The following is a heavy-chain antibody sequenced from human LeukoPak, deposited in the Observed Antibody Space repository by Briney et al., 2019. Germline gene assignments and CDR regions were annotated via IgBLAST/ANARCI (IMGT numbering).Heavy chain of an antibody. CDR3: ARAGEFDY. J-gene: IGHJ4*02. V-gene: IGHV3-48*01. Sequence: GGSLRLSCAASGFTFSSYSMNWVRQAPGKGLEWVSYISSSSSTIYYADSVKGRFTISRDNAKNSLHLQMNSLRAEDTAVYYCARAGEFDYWGQGTLVTVSS. CDR1: GFTFSSYS. CDR2: ISSSSSTI. D-gene: IGHD3-16*01.